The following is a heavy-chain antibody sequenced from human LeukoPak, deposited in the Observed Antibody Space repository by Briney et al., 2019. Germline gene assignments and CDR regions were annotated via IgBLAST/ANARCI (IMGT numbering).Heavy chain of an antibody. CDR2: ISSSSSYI. D-gene: IGHD2-2*01. CDR1: GFTFSSYS. Sequence: GGSLRLSCAASGFTFSSYSMNWVRQAPGKGLEWVSSISSSSSYIYYADSVKGRFTISRDNAKNSLYLQMNSLRAEDTAVYYCAREGVLYCSSTSCYGPQRPLDYWGQGTLVTVSS. CDR3: AREGVLYCSSTSCYGPQRPLDY. J-gene: IGHJ4*02. V-gene: IGHV3-21*01.